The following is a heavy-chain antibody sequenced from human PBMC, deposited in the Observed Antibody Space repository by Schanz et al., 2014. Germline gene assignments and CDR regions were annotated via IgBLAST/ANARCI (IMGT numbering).Heavy chain of an antibody. CDR1: FFLFPFFS. D-gene: IGHD1-26*01. J-gene: IGHJ6*02. V-gene: IGHV3-30*02. CDR2: IRFDGSDK. CDR3: AKDSRGSSFDMDV. Sequence: EEKGGCLFPPGLSPLLSFVVSFFLFPFFSMNWVRRTPGRGREWVTFIRFDGSDKYYADSVKGRFTISRDNSKNSLYLQMNSLRTEDTALYYCAKDSRGSSFDMDVWGQGPTVTVSS.